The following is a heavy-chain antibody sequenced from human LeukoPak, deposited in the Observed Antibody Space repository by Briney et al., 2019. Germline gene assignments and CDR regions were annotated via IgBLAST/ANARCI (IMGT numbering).Heavy chain of an antibody. Sequence: SETLSLTCTVSGGSISSYYWSWIRQPPGKGLEWIGYIYYSGSTNYNPSLKSRVTISVDTSKNQFSLRLSSVTAADTAVYYCARLGQNYDILTGYYNGYYFDYWGQGTLVTVSP. CDR1: GGSISSYY. D-gene: IGHD3-9*01. V-gene: IGHV4-59*01. J-gene: IGHJ4*02. CDR2: IYYSGST. CDR3: ARLGQNYDILTGYYNGYYFDY.